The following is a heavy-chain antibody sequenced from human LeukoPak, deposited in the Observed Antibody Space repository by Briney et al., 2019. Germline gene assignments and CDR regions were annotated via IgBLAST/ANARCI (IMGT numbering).Heavy chain of an antibody. CDR2: IYTSGST. CDR1: GGSISSYY. J-gene: IGHJ6*03. CDR3: ARAGNYDFWSGYYGYYYYMDV. V-gene: IGHV4-4*07. D-gene: IGHD3-3*01. Sequence: SETLSLTCTVSGGSISSYYWSWIRRPAGKGLEWIGRIYTSGSTNYNPSLKSRVTMSVDTSKNQFSLKLSSVTAADTAVYYCARAGNYDFWSGYYGYYYYMDVWGKGTTVTVSS.